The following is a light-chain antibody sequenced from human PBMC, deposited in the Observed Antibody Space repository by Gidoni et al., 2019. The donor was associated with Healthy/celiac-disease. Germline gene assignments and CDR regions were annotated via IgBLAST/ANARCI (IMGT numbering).Light chain of an antibody. CDR3: MQGTHWPCS. CDR2: KVS. CDR1: QSLVSSDGSSF. Sequence: DVVMTQSPLSLPVTLGQPASISCRSSQSLVSSDGSSFLNWFQQRPGQSPRRLIYKVSNRDSGVPDRLSGSGSGTDFTLKISRVEAEDVGIYYCMQGTHWPCSFGQGTRLEIK. J-gene: IGKJ2*04. V-gene: IGKV2-30*01.